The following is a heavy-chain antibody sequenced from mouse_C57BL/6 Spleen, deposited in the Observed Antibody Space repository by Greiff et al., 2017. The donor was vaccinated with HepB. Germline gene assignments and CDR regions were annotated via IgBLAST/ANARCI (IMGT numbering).Heavy chain of an antibody. CDR2: IDPSDSYT. J-gene: IGHJ2*01. D-gene: IGHD1-1*01. Sequence: VQLQQSGAELVKPGASVKLSCKASGYTFTSYWMQWVKQRPGQGLEWIGEIDPSDSYTNYNQKFKGKATLTVDTSSSTAYMQLSSLTSEDSAVYYCARGYGSLYFDYWGQGTTLTVSS. V-gene: IGHV1-50*01. CDR3: ARGYGSLYFDY. CDR1: GYTFTSYW.